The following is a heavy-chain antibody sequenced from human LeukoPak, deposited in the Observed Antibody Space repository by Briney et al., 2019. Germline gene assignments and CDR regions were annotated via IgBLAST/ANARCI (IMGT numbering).Heavy chain of an antibody. Sequence: ASVKVSCKASSYRFTDYYIYWVRQVPGQGLEWMGWINPNSGGTNYAQKFQGRVTMTRDTSISTAYMDLSRLTSDDTALYYCARGGLETVPGKYYHYVMDVWGQGTTVTVSS. D-gene: IGHD6-19*01. V-gene: IGHV1-2*02. CDR1: SYRFTDYY. CDR3: ARGGLETVPGKYYHYVMDV. CDR2: INPNSGGT. J-gene: IGHJ6*02.